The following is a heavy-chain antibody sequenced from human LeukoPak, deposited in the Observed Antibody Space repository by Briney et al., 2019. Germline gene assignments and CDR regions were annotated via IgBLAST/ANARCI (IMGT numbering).Heavy chain of an antibody. V-gene: IGHV1-24*01. D-gene: IGHD3-10*01. CDR1: GYTLTELS. Sequence: ASVKVSCKVSGYTLTELSMHWVRQAPGKGLEWMGGFDPEDGETIYAQKFQGRVTMTEDTSTDTAYMELSSLRSEDTAVYYCATVGGYYGSGRNQYYFDYWGLGTLVTVSS. CDR2: FDPEDGET. J-gene: IGHJ4*02. CDR3: ATVGGYYGSGRNQYYFDY.